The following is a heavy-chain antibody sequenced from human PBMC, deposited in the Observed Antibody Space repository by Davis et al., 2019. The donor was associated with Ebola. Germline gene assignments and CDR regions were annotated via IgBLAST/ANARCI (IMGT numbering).Heavy chain of an antibody. Sequence: GGSLRLSCAASGFTFSSYSMNWVRQAPGKGLEWVAVIWYDGSNKYYADSVKGRFTISRDNSKNTLYLQMNSLRAEDTAVYYCAKGSMGDSTRLDYWGQGTLVTVSS. CDR2: IWYDGSNK. CDR3: AKGSMGDSTRLDY. J-gene: IGHJ4*02. CDR1: GFTFSSYS. D-gene: IGHD2/OR15-2a*01. V-gene: IGHV3-30*02.